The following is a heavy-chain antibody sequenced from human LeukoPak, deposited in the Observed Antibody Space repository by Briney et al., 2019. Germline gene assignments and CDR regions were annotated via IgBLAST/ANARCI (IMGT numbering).Heavy chain of an antibody. V-gene: IGHV3-23*01. CDR3: ARDRRQWLPQPDAFDI. Sequence: GGSLRPSCAASGFTLSSNYMSWVRQAPGKGLEWVSAISGSGGTAYYADSVKGRFTISRDNAKNSLYLQMNSLRAEDTAVYYCARDRRQWLPQPDAFDIWGQGTMVTVSS. D-gene: IGHD6-19*01. J-gene: IGHJ3*02. CDR2: ISGSGGTA. CDR1: GFTLSSNY.